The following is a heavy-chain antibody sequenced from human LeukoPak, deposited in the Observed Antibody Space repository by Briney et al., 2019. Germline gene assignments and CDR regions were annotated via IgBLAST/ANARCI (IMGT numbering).Heavy chain of an antibody. CDR2: IYYSGST. Sequence: SETLSLTCTVSGGSISTYSWTWLRQPPGKGLEGIGNIYYSGSTNYNPSLKSRVTISIDTSKNQFSLKVSSVTAADTAVYYCARAHSSGWPHMFDPWGQGTLVTVPS. V-gene: IGHV4-59*01. D-gene: IGHD6-19*01. J-gene: IGHJ5*02. CDR1: GGSISTYS. CDR3: ARAHSSGWPHMFDP.